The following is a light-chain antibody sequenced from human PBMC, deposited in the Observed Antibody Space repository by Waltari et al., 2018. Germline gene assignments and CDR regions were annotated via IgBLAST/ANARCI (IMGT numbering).Light chain of an antibody. CDR2: KSS. CDR1: QNINSW. J-gene: IGKJ1*01. V-gene: IGKV1-5*03. Sequence: DIQLTQSPSTLSASVGDRVTITCRTSQNINSWLAWYQQKPGKPTKLLLYKSSSLESGVPSRFSGSDSRTEFTLTITSLQPNDFATYFCQHYNNYSPWTFGQGTKVEVK. CDR3: QHYNNYSPWT.